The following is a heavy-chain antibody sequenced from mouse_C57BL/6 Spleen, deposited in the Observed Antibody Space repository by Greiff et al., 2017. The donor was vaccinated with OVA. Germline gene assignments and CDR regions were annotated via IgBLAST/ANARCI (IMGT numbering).Heavy chain of an antibody. J-gene: IGHJ3*01. V-gene: IGHV1-42*01. D-gene: IGHD2-5*01. CDR1: GYSFTGYY. Sequence: VQLQQSGPELVKPGASVKISCKASGYSFTGYYMNWVKQSPEKSLEWIGEINPSTGGTTYNQKFKAKATLTVDKSSSTAYMQLKSLTSEDSAVYYCARKAYYSNYLFAYWGQGTLVTVSA. CDR3: ARKAYYSNYLFAY. CDR2: INPSTGGT.